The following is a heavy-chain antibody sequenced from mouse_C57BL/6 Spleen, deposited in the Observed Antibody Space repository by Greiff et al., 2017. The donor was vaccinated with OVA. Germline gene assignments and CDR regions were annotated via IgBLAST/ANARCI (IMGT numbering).Heavy chain of an antibody. V-gene: IGHV5-4*03. CDR2: ISDGGSYT. CDR3: ARAYGSSLDY. D-gene: IGHD1-1*01. J-gene: IGHJ2*01. Sequence: EVKLVESGGGLVKPGGSLKLSCAASGFTFSSYAMSWVRQTPEKRLEWVATISDGGSYTYYPDNVKGRFTISRDNAKNNLYLQMSHLKSEDTAMYYCARAYGSSLDYWGQGTTLTVSS. CDR1: GFTFSSYA.